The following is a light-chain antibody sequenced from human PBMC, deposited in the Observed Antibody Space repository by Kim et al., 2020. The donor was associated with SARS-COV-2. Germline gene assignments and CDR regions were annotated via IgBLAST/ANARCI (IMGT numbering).Light chain of an antibody. J-gene: IGLJ1*01. V-gene: IGLV3-1*01. CDR1: KLGDKY. Sequence: SSELTQPPSVSVSPGQTASITCSGDKLGDKYARWYQQKPGQSPVLVIYQDSKRPSGIPERFSGSNSGNTATLTISGTQAMDEADYYCQAWDSSTAVFGTG. CDR2: QDS. CDR3: QAWDSSTAV.